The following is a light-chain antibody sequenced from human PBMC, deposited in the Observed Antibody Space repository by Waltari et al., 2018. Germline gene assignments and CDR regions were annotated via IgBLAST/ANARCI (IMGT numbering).Light chain of an antibody. CDR1: QNISNL. CDR3: HQYNTYSPYT. Sequence: DIQMTQSPSTLSASAGDSVTITCRASQNISNLLAWYQQKPGKAPNLLIYEASSLESGVPSRFSGSGSGTEFILTISSLQPDDLATYYCHQYNTYSPYTFGQGTKLEIK. V-gene: IGKV1-5*03. J-gene: IGKJ2*01. CDR2: EAS.